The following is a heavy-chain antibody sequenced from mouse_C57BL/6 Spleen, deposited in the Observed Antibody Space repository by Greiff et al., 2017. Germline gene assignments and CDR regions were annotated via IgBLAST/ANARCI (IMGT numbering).Heavy chain of an antibody. J-gene: IGHJ3*01. V-gene: IGHV5-6*01. CDR3: ARPIYYDYDVGFAY. CDR1: GFTFSSYG. Sequence: EVKVVESGGDLVKPGGSLKLSCAASGFTFSSYGMSWVRQTPDKRLEWVATISSGGSYTYYPDSVKGRFTISRDNAKNTLYLQMSSLKSEDTAMYYCARPIYYDYDVGFAYWGQGTLVTVSA. CDR2: ISSGGSYT. D-gene: IGHD2-4*01.